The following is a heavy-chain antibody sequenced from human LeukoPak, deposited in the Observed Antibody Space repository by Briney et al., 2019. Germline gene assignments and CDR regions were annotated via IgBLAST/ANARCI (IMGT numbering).Heavy chain of an antibody. D-gene: IGHD2-21*02. CDR2: ISGSGGST. V-gene: IGHV3-23*01. CDR1: GFTFSSYA. Sequence: PGGSLRLSCVVSGFTFSSYAMSWVRQAPVKGLEWVSAISGSGGSTYYADSVKGRFTISRDNSKNTLYVQMNSLRAEDTAVYYCAKGVGTCDYWGQGTLVTVSS. CDR3: AKGVGTCDY. J-gene: IGHJ4*02.